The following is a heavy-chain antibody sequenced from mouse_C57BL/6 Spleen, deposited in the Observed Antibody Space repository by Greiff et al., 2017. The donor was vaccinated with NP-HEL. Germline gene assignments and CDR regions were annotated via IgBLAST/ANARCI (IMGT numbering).Heavy chain of an antibody. CDR1: GYTFTSYW. V-gene: IGHV1-50*01. J-gene: IGHJ2*01. CDR3: ARRNSYFDY. CDR2: IDPSDSYT. Sequence: QVQLQQSGAELVKPGASVKLSCKASGYTFTSYWMQWVKQRPGQGLEWIGEIDPSDSYTNYNQKFKGKATLTVDTSSSTAYMQLSSLTSEDSAVYYCARRNSYFDYWGQGTTLTVSS.